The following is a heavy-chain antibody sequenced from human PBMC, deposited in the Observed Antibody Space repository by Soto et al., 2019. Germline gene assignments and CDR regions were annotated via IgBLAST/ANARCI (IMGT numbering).Heavy chain of an antibody. D-gene: IGHD3-10*01. J-gene: IGHJ4*02. CDR3: ARRQYYYGSGSYNY. V-gene: IGHV4-34*01. CDR1: GGSFSGYY. Sequence: QVQLQQWGAGLLKPSETLSLTCAVYGGSFSGYYWSWIRQPPGKGLEWIWEINHSGSTNYNPSLKSRVTISLDKSKNQFSLKLSSVTAADTAVYYCARRQYYYGSGSYNYWGQGTLVTVSS. CDR2: INHSGST.